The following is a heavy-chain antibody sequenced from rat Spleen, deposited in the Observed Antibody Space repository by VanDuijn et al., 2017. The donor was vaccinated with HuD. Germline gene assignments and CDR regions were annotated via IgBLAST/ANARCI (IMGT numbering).Heavy chain of an antibody. Sequence: EVQLVESGGGLVQPGRSMKLSCAASGFTFSNYGMAWVRQAPKKGLEWVAYISYDGGSTYYRDSVKGRFTISRDNAKSTLYLQMDSLRSEDTATYYCTTVPTPYFDYWGQGVMVTVSS. CDR2: ISYDGGST. J-gene: IGHJ2*01. D-gene: IGHD1-10*01. CDR3: TTVPTPYFDY. CDR1: GFTFSNYG. V-gene: IGHV5-20*01.